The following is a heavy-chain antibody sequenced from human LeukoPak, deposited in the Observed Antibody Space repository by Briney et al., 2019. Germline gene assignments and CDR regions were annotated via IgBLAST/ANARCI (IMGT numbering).Heavy chain of an antibody. D-gene: IGHD2/OR15-2a*01. CDR1: GFTIGPYA. Sequence: GALRLSCAASGFTIGPYAMYWVRQGLGRGLEWVSVIKADGSGTFYADSVRGRFTTSRDNSKNSLYLQMNSLTSEDTALYYCATWAFYHNLDVWGQGTTVIVSS. CDR3: ATWAFYHNLDV. J-gene: IGHJ6*02. CDR2: IKADGSGT. V-gene: IGHV3-43*02.